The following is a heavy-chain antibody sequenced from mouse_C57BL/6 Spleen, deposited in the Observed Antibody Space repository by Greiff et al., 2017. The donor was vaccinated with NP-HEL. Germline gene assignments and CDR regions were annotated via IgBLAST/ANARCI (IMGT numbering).Heavy chain of an antibody. CDR3: ARYGESYYDAMDY. D-gene: IGHD1-1*01. CDR2: LYPGDGDT. V-gene: IGHV1-80*01. Sequence: QVQLQQSGAELVKPGASVKISCKASGSAFSSYWMNWVKQRPGTGLEWIGQLYPGDGDTNYNGKFKGKATLTADKSSSTAYMQLSSLTSEDSAVYFCARYGESYYDAMDYWGQGTSVTVSS. J-gene: IGHJ4*01. CDR1: GSAFSSYW.